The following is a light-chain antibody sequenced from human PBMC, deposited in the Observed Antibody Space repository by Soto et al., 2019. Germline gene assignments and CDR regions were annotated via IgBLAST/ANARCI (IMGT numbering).Light chain of an antibody. V-gene: IGKV3-15*01. Sequence: EIVMTQSPATLAVSPGERAALSCRASQSVSINFAWYQQKPGQAPRLLIYGASSRATGTPARFSGSGSGTEFSLTISSLQSEDFAVYHCQQYNNWPYTFGLGTKLEMK. J-gene: IGKJ2*01. CDR3: QQYNNWPYT. CDR2: GAS. CDR1: QSVSIN.